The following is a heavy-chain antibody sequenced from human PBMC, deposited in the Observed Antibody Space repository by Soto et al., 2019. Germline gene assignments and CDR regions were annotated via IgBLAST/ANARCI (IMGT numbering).Heavy chain of an antibody. CDR3: MRASPPVDY. J-gene: IGHJ4*02. Sequence: QVQLVQSGAEVKKPGASVKVSCKASGYTFTNYGISWVRQAPGQGLEWMGWISAYNGNTNYAQKLQGRVTMTSDTSTCIAYMGLRAVSSDVTAVYNCMRASPPVDYWGQGTLVTVSS. CDR2: ISAYNGNT. CDR1: GYTFTNYG. V-gene: IGHV1-18*01.